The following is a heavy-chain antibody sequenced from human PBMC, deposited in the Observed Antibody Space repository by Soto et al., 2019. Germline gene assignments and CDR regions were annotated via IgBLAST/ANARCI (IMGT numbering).Heavy chain of an antibody. CDR1: GYSFSGYG. J-gene: IGHJ6*01. Sequence: ALGQVSCDASGYSFSGYGISWVRQAPGHGLEWMGWISAYNGNTNYAQKLQGRVTMTTDTSTSTAYMELRSLRSDHTAAYYCATDNYYLPSGYSGSFLMQFYYYGMDVW. CDR3: ATDNYYLPSGYSGSFLMQFYYYGMDV. D-gene: IGHD3-3*01. CDR2: ISAYNGNT. V-gene: IGHV1-18*01.